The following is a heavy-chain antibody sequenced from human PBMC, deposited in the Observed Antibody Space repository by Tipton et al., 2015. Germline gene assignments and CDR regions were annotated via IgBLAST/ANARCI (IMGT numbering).Heavy chain of an antibody. CDR2: ISYTDGA. CDR3: ARDLEHGMDV. Sequence: TLSLTCTVSGGSVTSGSYYWSWIRQPPGKGLEWIGYISYTDGAHYNPALKSRVTISVETSKNQFSLTLNSVAAADTAVYYCARDLEHGMDVWGHGTTVTVSS. V-gene: IGHV4-61*01. D-gene: IGHD5-24*01. CDR1: GGSVTSGSYY. J-gene: IGHJ6*02.